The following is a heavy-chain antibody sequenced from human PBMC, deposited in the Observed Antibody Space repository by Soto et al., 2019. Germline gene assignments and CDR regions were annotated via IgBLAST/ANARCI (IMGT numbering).Heavy chain of an antibody. CDR1: GYTFTSYY. D-gene: IGHD6-19*01. CDR2: INPSGGST. Sequence: ASVKVSCKASGYTFTSYYMHWVRQAPGQGLEWMGIINPSGGSTSYAQKFQGRVTMTRDTSTSTVYMELSSLRSEDTAVYYCARDHGPLYSSGWYDYWGQGTLVTVSS. V-gene: IGHV1-46*01. J-gene: IGHJ4*02. CDR3: ARDHGPLYSSGWYDY.